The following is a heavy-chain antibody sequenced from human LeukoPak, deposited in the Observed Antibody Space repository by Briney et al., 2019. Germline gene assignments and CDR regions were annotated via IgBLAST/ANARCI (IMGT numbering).Heavy chain of an antibody. CDR1: GFTVSNNY. J-gene: IGHJ3*02. Sequence: GGSLRLSCAASGFTVSNNYMNWVRQAPGKGLEWVSSISSSSSHIYYADSVKGRFTVSRDNAKNSLFLQMNSLRAEDTAVYYCARDLMAVDTAISIWGQGTMVTVSS. CDR3: ARDLMAVDTAISI. CDR2: ISSSSSHI. D-gene: IGHD5-18*01. V-gene: IGHV3-21*01.